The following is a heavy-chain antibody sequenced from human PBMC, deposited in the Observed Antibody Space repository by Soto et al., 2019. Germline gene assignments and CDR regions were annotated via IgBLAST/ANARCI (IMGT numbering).Heavy chain of an antibody. J-gene: IGHJ5*02. V-gene: IGHV3-48*01. D-gene: IGHD3-3*01. CDR3: ARGPFGEWLLSGPNWFDP. Sequence: GGSLRLSCAASGFTFSSYSMNWVRQAPGKGLEWVSYISSSSSTIYYADSVKGRFTISRDNAKNSLYLKMNSLRAEDTAVYYCARGPFGEWLLSGPNWFDPWGQGTLVTVSS. CDR1: GFTFSSYS. CDR2: ISSSSSTI.